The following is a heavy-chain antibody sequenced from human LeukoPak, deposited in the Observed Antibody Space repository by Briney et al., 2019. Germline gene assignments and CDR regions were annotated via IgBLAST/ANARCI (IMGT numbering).Heavy chain of an antibody. D-gene: IGHD3-16*01. V-gene: IGHV4-59*01. CDR3: ATYYAAWGGRGH. Sequence: PSETLSLTCTVSGGYISDSHWSWIRQAPGKGLEWIGEFYASRGINYNPSLRSRVSISFDMSTSQLSLTLTSVTAADTAVYYCATYYAAWGGRGHWGQGTLVTVSS. CDR2: FYASRGI. CDR1: GGYISDSH. J-gene: IGHJ4*02.